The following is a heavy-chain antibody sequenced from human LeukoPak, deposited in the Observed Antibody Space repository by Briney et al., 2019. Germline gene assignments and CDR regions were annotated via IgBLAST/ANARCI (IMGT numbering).Heavy chain of an antibody. V-gene: IGHV3-53*01. CDR3: ARVDGSGSYFYYYYGMDV. J-gene: IGHJ6*02. D-gene: IGHD3-10*01. CDR2: IYSGGST. CDR1: GFTVSSNY. Sequence: GGSLRLSCAASGFTVSSNYMSWVRQAPGKGLEWVSVIYSGGSTYYADSVKGRFTISRDNSKNTLYLQMNSLRAEDTAAYYCARVDGSGSYFYYYYGMDVWGQGTTVTVSS.